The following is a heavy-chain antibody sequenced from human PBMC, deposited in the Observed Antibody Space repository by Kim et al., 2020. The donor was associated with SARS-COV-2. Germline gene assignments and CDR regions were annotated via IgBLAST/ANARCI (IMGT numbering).Heavy chain of an antibody. J-gene: IGHJ1*01. CDR2: ISGDGGST. Sequence: GGSLRLSCAASGFTFDDYAMHWVRQAPGKGLEWVSLISGDGGSTYYADSVKGRFTISRDNSKNSLYLQMNSRRTEDTALYYCAKDRRPRDGAAAGNGADEYFQHWGQGTLVTVSS. CDR3: AKDRRPRDGAAAGNGADEYFQH. D-gene: IGHD6-13*01. CDR1: GFTFDDYA. V-gene: IGHV3-43*02.